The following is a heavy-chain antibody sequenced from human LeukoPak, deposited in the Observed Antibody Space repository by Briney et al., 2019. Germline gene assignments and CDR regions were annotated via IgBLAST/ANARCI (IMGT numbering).Heavy chain of an antibody. CDR3: ARGKRYQLLLNWFDP. Sequence: ASVKVSCKASGGTFSSYAISWVRQAPGQGLEWMGGIIPIFGTANYAQKFQGRVTITADESTSTAYMELSSLRSEDTAVYYCARGKRYQLLLNWFDPWGQGTLVTVSS. J-gene: IGHJ5*02. CDR2: IIPIFGTA. CDR1: GGTFSSYA. D-gene: IGHD2-2*01. V-gene: IGHV1-69*13.